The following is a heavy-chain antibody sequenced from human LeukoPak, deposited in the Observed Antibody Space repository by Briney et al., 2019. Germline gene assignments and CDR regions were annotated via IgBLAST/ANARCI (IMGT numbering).Heavy chain of an antibody. CDR1: GFTFSSYA. V-gene: IGHV3-23*01. Sequence: GGSLGLSCAASGFTFSSYAMSWVRQAPGKGLEWVSAISGSGGSTYYADSVKGRFTISRDNSRNTLYLQMNSLRAEDTAVYYCAKGLATVGSSRYYFDYWGQGTLVTVSS. D-gene: IGHD4-23*01. J-gene: IGHJ4*02. CDR3: AKGLATVGSSRYYFDY. CDR2: ISGSGGST.